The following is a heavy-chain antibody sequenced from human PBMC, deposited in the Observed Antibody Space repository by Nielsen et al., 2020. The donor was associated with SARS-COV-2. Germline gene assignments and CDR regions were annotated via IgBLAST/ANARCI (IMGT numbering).Heavy chain of an antibody. CDR2: INSDSGNT. D-gene: IGHD2-2*01. J-gene: IGHJ4*02. CDR3: ARSRGCSATSCFFDY. V-gene: IGHV1-3*04. Sequence: ASVKVSCKASGYTFTAYAIHWVRQDPGQRLEWMGWINSDSGNTKYSQKFRGRVTITRDTSASTAYMELSGLSSEDTAVYYCARSRGCSATSCFFDYWGQGALVNVSS. CDR1: GYTFTAYA.